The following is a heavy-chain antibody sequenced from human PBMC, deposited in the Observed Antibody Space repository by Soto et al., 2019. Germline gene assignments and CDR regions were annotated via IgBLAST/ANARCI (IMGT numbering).Heavy chain of an antibody. CDR2: ISSSGDSR. Sequence: EVQMLESGGGLVQPGGSLRLSCAASGFTFNSCATSWVRQAPGKGLEWVAAISSSGDSRYYAASVNGRFTISRDNSKNTLYLQMNSLRAEDSAIYYCAKDKRLPHAVFDIWGQGTMVTVSS. CDR1: GFTFNSCA. V-gene: IGHV3-23*01. CDR3: AKDKRLPHAVFDI. D-gene: IGHD2-8*01. J-gene: IGHJ3*02.